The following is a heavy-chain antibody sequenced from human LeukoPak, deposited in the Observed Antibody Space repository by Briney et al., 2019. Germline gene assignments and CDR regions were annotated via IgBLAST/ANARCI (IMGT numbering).Heavy chain of an antibody. Sequence: SETLSLTCAVSDYSISSSNWWGWVRPPPGKGLEWMGYIYYSGSTYYNPSLKSRVTMSVDTSKNQFSLKLSSVTAVDTAVYYCARGPRFCSSVSCFTSWFDPWGQGTLVTVSS. V-gene: IGHV4-28*03. J-gene: IGHJ5*02. CDR1: DYSISSSNW. D-gene: IGHD2-2*02. CDR2: IYYSGST. CDR3: ARGPRFCSSVSCFTSWFDP.